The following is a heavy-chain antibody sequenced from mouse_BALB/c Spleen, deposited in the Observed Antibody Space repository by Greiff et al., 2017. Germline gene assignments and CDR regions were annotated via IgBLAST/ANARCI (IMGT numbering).Heavy chain of an antibody. Sequence: QVQLKQSGAELAKPGASVKMSCKASGYTFTSYWMHWVKQRPGQGLEWIGYINPSTGYTEYNQKFKDKATLTADKSSSTAYMQLSSLTSEDSAVYYCARSPLYGNYYYYAMDYWGQGTSVTVSS. CDR1: GYTFTSYW. CDR2: INPSTGYT. J-gene: IGHJ4*01. CDR3: ARSPLYGNYYYYAMDY. D-gene: IGHD2-1*01. V-gene: IGHV1-7*01.